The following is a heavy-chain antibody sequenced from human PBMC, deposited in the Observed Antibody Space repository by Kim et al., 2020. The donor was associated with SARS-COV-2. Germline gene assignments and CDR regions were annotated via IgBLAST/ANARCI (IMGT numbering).Heavy chain of an antibody. CDR3: ARDGQLGRGYGMDV. D-gene: IGHD6-6*01. V-gene: IGHV1-46*01. Sequence: AQKFQGRVTMTRDTSTSTVSMELSSRRSEDTAVYYCARDGQLGRGYGMDVWGQGTTVTVSS. J-gene: IGHJ6*02.